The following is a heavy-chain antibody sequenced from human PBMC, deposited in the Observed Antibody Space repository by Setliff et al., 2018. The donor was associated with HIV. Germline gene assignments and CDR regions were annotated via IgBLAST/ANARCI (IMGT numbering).Heavy chain of an antibody. CDR3: AREKSPVLEYFDWLKPRHVFDV. J-gene: IGHJ3*01. Sequence: RASVKVSCKTSGGTFNTYPIAWVRQAPGQGLEWMGGIAPNLRMPNYIQKFKCRLTITADESTSTVYMELTNLRSEDTAMYYCAREKSPVLEYFDWLKPRHVFDVWGQGTVVTVSS. CDR2: IAPNLRMP. V-gene: IGHV1-69*10. D-gene: IGHD3-9*01. CDR1: GGTFNTYP.